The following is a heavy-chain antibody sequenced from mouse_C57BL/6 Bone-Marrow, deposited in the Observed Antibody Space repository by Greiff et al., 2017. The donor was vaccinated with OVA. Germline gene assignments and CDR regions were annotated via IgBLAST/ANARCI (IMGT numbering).Heavy chain of an antibody. D-gene: IGHD2-3*01. J-gene: IGHJ3*01. CDR1: GYTFTDYE. Sequence: VQVVESGAELVRPGASVTLSCKASGYTFTDYEMHWVKQTPVHGLEWIGAIDPETGGTAYNQKFKGKAILTADKSSSTAYMELRSLTPEDSAVYYCTRSGGYYFAYWGQGTLVTVSA. CDR3: TRSGGYYFAY. V-gene: IGHV1-15*01. CDR2: IDPETGGT.